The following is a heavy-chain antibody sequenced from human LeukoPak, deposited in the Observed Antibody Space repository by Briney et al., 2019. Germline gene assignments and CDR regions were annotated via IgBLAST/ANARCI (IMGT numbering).Heavy chain of an antibody. J-gene: IGHJ4*02. V-gene: IGHV4-4*07. CDR2: FYSTGST. Sequence: PSETLSLTCTVSGGSISSYYWTWIRQPAGKGLEWIGRFYSTGSTNYNPSLKSRVTMSVDTSKNQFSLKLSSVTAADTAVYYCARAAAGTAHFDYWGQGTLVTVSS. D-gene: IGHD6-13*01. CDR3: ARAAAGTAHFDY. CDR1: GGSISSYY.